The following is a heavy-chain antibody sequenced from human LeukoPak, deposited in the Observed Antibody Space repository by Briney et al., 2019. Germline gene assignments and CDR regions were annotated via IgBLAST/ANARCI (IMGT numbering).Heavy chain of an antibody. CDR3: ARGGIRAAGLPHLDY. CDR1: GYTFTGYY. D-gene: IGHD6-13*01. CDR2: ISAYNGNT. V-gene: IGHV1-18*04. Sequence: ASVKVSCKASGYTFTGYYMHWVRQAPGQGLEWMGWISAYNGNTNYAQKLQGRVTMTTDTSTSTAYMELRSLRSDDTAVYYCARGGIRAAGLPHLDYWGQGTLVTVSS. J-gene: IGHJ4*02.